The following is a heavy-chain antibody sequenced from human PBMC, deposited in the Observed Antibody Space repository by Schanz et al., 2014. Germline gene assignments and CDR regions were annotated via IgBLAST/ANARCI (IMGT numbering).Heavy chain of an antibody. J-gene: IGHJ3*02. D-gene: IGHD5-12*01. CDR1: GFTFSSYG. V-gene: IGHV3-33*08. CDR2: IWYNGSNK. Sequence: VQLVESGGGLVQPGGSLRLSCAASGFTFSSYGMHWVRQAPGKGLEWVAVIWYNGSNKYYADSVRGRFTISRDNSKNTLYLQMNNLRAEDTAVYYCAGAVATIRADSFDIWGQGTMVADSS. CDR3: AGAVATIRADSFDI.